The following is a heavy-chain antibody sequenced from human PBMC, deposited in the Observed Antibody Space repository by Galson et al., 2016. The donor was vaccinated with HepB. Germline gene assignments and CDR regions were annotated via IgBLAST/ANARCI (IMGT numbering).Heavy chain of an antibody. CDR2: IGGGGGSP. V-gene: IGHV3-23*01. J-gene: IGHJ5*02. D-gene: IGHD2-15*01. Sequence: SLRLSCAASGFTFSNFAMSWVRQAPGKGLEWVSAIGGGGGSPSYADSVKGRFTISRDNSKNTLYLQMNSLRAEDTAVYYCARDTGVVPCFDPWGQGTLVTVSS. CDR1: GFTFSNFA. CDR3: ARDTGVVPCFDP.